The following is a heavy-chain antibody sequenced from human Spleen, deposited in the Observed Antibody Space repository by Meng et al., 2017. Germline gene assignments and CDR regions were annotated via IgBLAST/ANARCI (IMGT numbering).Heavy chain of an antibody. CDR2: IYSGGST. D-gene: IGHD5-18*01. V-gene: IGHV3-NL1*01. J-gene: IGHJ6*02. Sequence: SCAASGFTFSSFGMHWVRQAPGKGLEWVSVIYSGGSTYYADSVKGRFTISRHNSKNTLYLQMNSLRAEDTAVYYCASSWIQLWLPDYYYYGMDVWGQGTMVTVSS. CDR1: GFTFSSFG. CDR3: ASSWIQLWLPDYYYYGMDV.